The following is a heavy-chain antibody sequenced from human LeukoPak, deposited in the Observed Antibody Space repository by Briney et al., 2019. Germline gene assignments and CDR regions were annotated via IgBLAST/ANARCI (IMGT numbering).Heavy chain of an antibody. Sequence: GESLKISCKGSGYSFTSYWIGWVRQMPGKGLEWMGIIYPGDSDTRYSPSFQGQVTISADKSISTAYLQWSSLKASDTAMYYCARRYYYGSGSYFPSWIDPWGQGTLVTVSS. J-gene: IGHJ5*02. CDR2: IYPGDSDT. V-gene: IGHV5-51*01. CDR1: GYSFTSYW. D-gene: IGHD3-10*01. CDR3: ARRYYYGSGSYFPSWIDP.